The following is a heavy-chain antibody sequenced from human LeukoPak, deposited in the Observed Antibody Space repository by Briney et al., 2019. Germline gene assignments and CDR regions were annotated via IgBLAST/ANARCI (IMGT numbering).Heavy chain of an antibody. CDR1: GFHFSIYG. J-gene: IGHJ3*02. D-gene: IGHD5-24*01. CDR3: AKDGPPGRDGYNYGFDI. V-gene: IGHV3-30*18. Sequence: GRSLTLSCAASGFHFSIYGMLWLPDARGKGLVWGSDISYERSNKYYANSVKGQFTIPRDNSKNTLYRQMNSLKAEHTAVYYCAKDGPPGRDGYNYGFDIWGQGTMVTVSS. CDR2: ISYERSNK.